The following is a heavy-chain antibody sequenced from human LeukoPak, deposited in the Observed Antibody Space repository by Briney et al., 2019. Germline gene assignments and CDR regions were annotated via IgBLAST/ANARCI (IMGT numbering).Heavy chain of an antibody. CDR2: IYYSGST. Sequence: SETLSLTCTVSGGSISSSSYYWGWIRQPPGKGLEWIGSIYYSGSTYYNPSLKSRVTISVDTSKNQFSLKLSSATAADTAVYYCARHLGYCSSTSCYDKGPFDPWGQGTLVTVSS. D-gene: IGHD2-2*01. CDR1: GGSISSSSYY. J-gene: IGHJ5*02. V-gene: IGHV4-39*01. CDR3: ARHLGYCSSTSCYDKGPFDP.